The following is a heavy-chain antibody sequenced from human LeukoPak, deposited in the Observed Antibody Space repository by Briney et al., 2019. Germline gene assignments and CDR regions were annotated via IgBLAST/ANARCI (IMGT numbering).Heavy chain of an antibody. D-gene: IGHD6-13*01. Sequence: ASVKVSCKASGYSFTRFSIHWVRQAPGQGLEWMGISRSSDGRTTSAQKFQGRVTMTRDTSTSTVYMELSSLGSEDTAIYYCARDFLGGSSWFDYWGQGTLVTVSS. CDR2: SRSSDGRT. CDR3: ARDFLGGSSWFDY. V-gene: IGHV1-46*01. J-gene: IGHJ5*01. CDR1: GYSFTRFS.